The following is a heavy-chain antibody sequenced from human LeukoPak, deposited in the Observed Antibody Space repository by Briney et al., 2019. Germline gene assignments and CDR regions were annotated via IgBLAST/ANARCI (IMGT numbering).Heavy chain of an antibody. D-gene: IGHD3-10*01. V-gene: IGHV4-38-2*01. CDR1: GYSFSSTYH. CDR2: IYHSGST. CDR3: ARVADYYASGRPRWLDP. J-gene: IGHJ5*02. Sequence: SETLSLTCAVSGYSFSSTYHWGWIRQPPGKGLEWIGSIYHSGSTDYNPSLKSRVTISVDTSNNQCSLRLTSVTAADTAVYYCARVADYYASGRPRWLDPWGQGTLVTVSS.